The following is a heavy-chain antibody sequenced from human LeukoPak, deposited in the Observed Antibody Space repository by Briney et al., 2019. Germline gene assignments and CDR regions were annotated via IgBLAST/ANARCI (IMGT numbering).Heavy chain of an antibody. D-gene: IGHD6-13*01. Sequence: ASVKVSCKASGYTFTSYGISWVRQAPGQGLEWMGLISPHNGNTNYAQKLQGRVTMTTDTSTSTAYMELRSLRSDDTAVYYCARGRTTIAAAPEGLDYWGQGTLVTVSS. CDR2: ISPHNGNT. V-gene: IGHV1-18*01. J-gene: IGHJ4*02. CDR1: GYTFTSYG. CDR3: ARGRTTIAAAPEGLDY.